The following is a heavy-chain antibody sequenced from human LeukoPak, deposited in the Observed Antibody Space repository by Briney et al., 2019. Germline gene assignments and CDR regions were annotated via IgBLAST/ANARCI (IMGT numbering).Heavy chain of an antibody. CDR3: AKDLELTRLRYRGLFDP. CDR2: ISGSGGST. Sequence: GGSLRPSCAASGFTFSSYAMSWVRQAPGKGLEWVSAISGSGGSTYYADSVKGRFTISRDNSKNTLYLQMNSLRAEDAAVYYCAKDLELTRLRYRGLFDPWGQGTLVTVSS. V-gene: IGHV3-23*01. CDR1: GFTFSSYA. J-gene: IGHJ5*02. D-gene: IGHD4/OR15-4a*01.